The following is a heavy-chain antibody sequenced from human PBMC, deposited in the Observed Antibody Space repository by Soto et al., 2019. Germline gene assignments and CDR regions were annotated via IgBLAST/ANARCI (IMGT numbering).Heavy chain of an antibody. J-gene: IGHJ4*02. D-gene: IGHD4-17*01. CDR1: GGTFSSYA. CDR2: IIPIFGTA. V-gene: IGHV1-69*13. Sequence: ASVKVSCKASGGTFSSYAISWVRQAPGQGLEWMGGIIPIFGTANYAQKFQGRVTITADESTSTAYMELSSLRSEDTAVYYCARVLGPDYGDYGGDYWGQGTLVTVSS. CDR3: ARVLGPDYGDYGGDY.